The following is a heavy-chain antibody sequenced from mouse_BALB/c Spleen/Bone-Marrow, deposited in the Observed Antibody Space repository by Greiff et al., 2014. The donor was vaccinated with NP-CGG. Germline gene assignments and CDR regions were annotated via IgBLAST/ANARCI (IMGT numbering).Heavy chain of an antibody. Sequence: EVQLQQSGPELVKPGASVKIPCKASGYTFTDYNMDWVKQSHGKSLEWIGDISPNNGGTIYNQKFKDKATLTVDKSSSTAYMELRSLTSEDTAVYYCVREDWDGDFDYWGQGTILTVSS. J-gene: IGHJ2*01. CDR1: GYTFTDYN. D-gene: IGHD4-1*01. V-gene: IGHV1-18*01. CDR2: ISPNNGGT. CDR3: VREDWDGDFDY.